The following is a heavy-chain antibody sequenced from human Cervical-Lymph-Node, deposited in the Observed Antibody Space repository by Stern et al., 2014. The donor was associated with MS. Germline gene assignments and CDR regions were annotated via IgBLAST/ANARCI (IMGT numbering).Heavy chain of an antibody. J-gene: IGHJ4*02. CDR2: IMPLLGTA. CDR1: GGSLSTLD. CDR3: ARHQAGIAAN. D-gene: IGHD6-13*01. V-gene: IGHV1-69*19. Sequence: QVQLVQSGAEVKRPEYSVKVSCKTSGGSLSTLDISWVRQAPGQGLEWVGEIMPLLGTAHYAQKCKGRLTITADDSTSTVYMELSSLKSEDTAIYFCARHQAGIAANWGQGTLVTVTS.